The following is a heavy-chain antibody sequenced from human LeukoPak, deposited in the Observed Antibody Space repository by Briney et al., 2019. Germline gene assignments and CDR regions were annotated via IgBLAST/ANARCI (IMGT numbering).Heavy chain of an antibody. CDR2: ISSSSSYI. CDR1: RFTFSSYS. Sequence: GGSLRLSCAASRFTFSSYSMNWVRQAPGKGLEWVSSISSSSSYIYYADSVKGRFTISRDNSKNTLYLQMNSLRAEDTAVYYCAKDLNGGYCSSTSCYLDYWGQGTLVTVSS. D-gene: IGHD2-2*01. V-gene: IGHV3-21*01. CDR3: AKDLNGGYCSSTSCYLDY. J-gene: IGHJ4*02.